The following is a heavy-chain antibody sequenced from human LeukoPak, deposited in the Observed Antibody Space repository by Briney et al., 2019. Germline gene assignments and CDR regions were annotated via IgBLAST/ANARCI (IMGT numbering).Heavy chain of an antibody. CDR2: INPSGGST. V-gene: IGHV1-46*01. CDR1: GYTFTSYY. Sequence: GASVKVSCKASGYTFTSYYMHWVRQAPGEGLEWMGIINPSGGSTSYAQKFQGRVTMTRDMSTSKVYMELSSLRSEDTAVYYCARVAAEVVGVPGAIGFGWLRRDYYYMDVWGKGTTVIVSS. CDR3: ARVAAEVVGVPGAIGFGWLRRDYYYMDV. D-gene: IGHD2-2*02. J-gene: IGHJ6*03.